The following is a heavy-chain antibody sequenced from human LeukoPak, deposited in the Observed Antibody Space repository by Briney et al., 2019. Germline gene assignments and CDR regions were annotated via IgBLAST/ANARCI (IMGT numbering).Heavy chain of an antibody. CDR3: ARAPSEIGGYYPEYFRH. V-gene: IGHV3-74*01. CDR1: GFTFSSYW. D-gene: IGHD3-22*01. Sequence: GGSLRLSCAVSGFTFSSYWMHWVRQAQGKGLVWVSRIKSDGSTNYADSVKGRFTISRDNAKNTVSLQMNSLRAEDTGVYYCARAPSEIGGYYPEYFRHWGQGTLVTVSS. J-gene: IGHJ1*01. CDR2: IKSDGST.